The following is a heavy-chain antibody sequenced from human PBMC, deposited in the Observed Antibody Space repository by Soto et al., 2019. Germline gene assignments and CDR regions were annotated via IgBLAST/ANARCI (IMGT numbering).Heavy chain of an antibody. Sequence: QVQLVQSGAEVKKPGSSVKVSCKASGGTFMNSAISWVRQAPGQGLEWMGGILVIFNTANYAQKFHGRLTITAAEPTTTAYMELTSLPSDDTAVYFCARSPCNNGVCYSLSPDLDAWGPGTKVIVSS. CDR3: ARSPCNNGVCYSLSPDLDA. CDR1: GGTFMNSA. D-gene: IGHD2-8*01. J-gene: IGHJ6*02. CDR2: ILVIFNTA. V-gene: IGHV1-69*01.